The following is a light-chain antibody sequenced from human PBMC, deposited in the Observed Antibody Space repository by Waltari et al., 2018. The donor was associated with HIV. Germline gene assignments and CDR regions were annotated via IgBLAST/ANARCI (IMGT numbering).Light chain of an antibody. CDR1: PGITNY. V-gene: IGKV1-27*01. CDR3: QTYNSAPRT. Sequence: DIQITQSPSSLSAPVGHRVTITCRASPGITNYLAWYQQRPGQVPNLLIYAASTLQAGVPSRFSGSGSGTDFTLTINNLQPEDVATYYCQTYNSAPRTFGRGTQVEIE. J-gene: IGKJ1*01. CDR2: AAS.